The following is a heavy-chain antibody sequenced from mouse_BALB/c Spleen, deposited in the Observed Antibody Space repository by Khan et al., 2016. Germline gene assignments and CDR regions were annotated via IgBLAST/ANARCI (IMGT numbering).Heavy chain of an antibody. CDR1: GYTFTNYV. J-gene: IGHJ3*01. D-gene: IGHD2-14*01. V-gene: IGHV9-3-1*01. CDR2: INTYTGEP. Sequence: QIQLVQSGPELKKPGETVKISCKASGYTFTNYVMNWVKQAPGKGLKWMGWINTYTGEPTYADDFKGRFAFSLETSAITAYFQITNLKNEDTATYFCARRDYRYDPFAYWGQGTLVTVSA. CDR3: ARRDYRYDPFAY.